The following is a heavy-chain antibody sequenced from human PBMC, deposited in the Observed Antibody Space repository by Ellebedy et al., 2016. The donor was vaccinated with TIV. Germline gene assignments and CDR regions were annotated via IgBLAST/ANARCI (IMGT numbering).Heavy chain of an antibody. CDR2: IVVGSGNT. J-gene: IGHJ6*02. CDR3: AREWLVRYYYYYYGMDV. V-gene: IGHV1-58*02. D-gene: IGHD6-19*01. CDR1: GFTFTSST. Sequence: AASVKVSCKASGFTFTSSTMQWVRQARGQRLEWIGWIVVGSGNTNYAQKFQGRVTVTRDTSTSTVYMELSSLRSEDTAVYYCAREWLVRYYYYYYGMDVWGQGTTVTVSS.